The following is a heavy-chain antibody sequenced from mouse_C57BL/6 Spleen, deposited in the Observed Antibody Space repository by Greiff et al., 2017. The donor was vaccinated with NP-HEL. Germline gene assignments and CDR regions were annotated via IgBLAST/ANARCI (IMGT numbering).Heavy chain of an antibody. CDR1: GYTFTGYW. CDR3: ARGGYYWYFDV. J-gene: IGHJ1*03. Sequence: VQLQESGAELMKPGASVKLSCKATGYTFTGYWIEWVKQRPGHGLEWIGEILPGSGSTNCNEKFKGKATFTADTSSNTAYMQLSSLTTEDSAIYYCARGGYYWYFDVWGTGTTVTVSS. CDR2: ILPGSGST. V-gene: IGHV1-9*01. D-gene: IGHD1-1*02.